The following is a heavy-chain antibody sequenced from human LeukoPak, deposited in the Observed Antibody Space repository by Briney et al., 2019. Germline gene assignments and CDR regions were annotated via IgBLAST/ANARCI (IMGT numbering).Heavy chain of an antibody. D-gene: IGHD3-10*01. CDR3: ARNNWFGEFENWFDP. V-gene: IGHV3-21*01. J-gene: IGHJ5*02. CDR2: ISSSSSYI. CDR1: GFTFSSYA. Sequence: PGGSLRLSCAASGFTFSSYAMHWVRQAPGKGPEWVSSISSSSSYIYYADSMKGRFTISRDNAKNSLYLQMNSLRAEDTAVYYCARNNWFGEFENWFDPWGQGTLVTVSS.